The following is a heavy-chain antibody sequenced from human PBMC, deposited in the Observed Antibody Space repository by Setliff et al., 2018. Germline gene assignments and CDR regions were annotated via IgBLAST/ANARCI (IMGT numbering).Heavy chain of an antibody. V-gene: IGHV1-69*05. J-gene: IGHJ4*02. D-gene: IGHD1-26*01. CDR2: TIPMFDTT. CDR3: AINVHTAGGADF. CDR1: GATFSSYG. Sequence: ASVKVSCKASGATFSSYGISWVRQAPGQGLEWMGGTIPMFDTTEYAQKFQGRLTIITDESTNTAFMQLSSLRSDDTAVYYCAINVHTAGGADFWGQGTLVTVSS.